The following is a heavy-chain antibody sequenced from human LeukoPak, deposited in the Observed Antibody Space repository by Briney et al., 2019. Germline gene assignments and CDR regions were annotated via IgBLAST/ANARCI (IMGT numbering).Heavy chain of an antibody. CDR3: GKSTTGYSSGRYPGWPVDY. D-gene: IGHD6-19*01. J-gene: IGHJ4*02. CDR2: IFGSGGSA. CDR1: GFTFNSYA. V-gene: IGHV3-23*01. Sequence: GGSLRLSCAASGFTFNSYAMYWVRQAPGKGLEWVSGIFGSGGSAHYADSVKGRFTISRDNSKNTVYLQMDSLRVEDTAVYYCGKSTTGYSSGRYPGWPVDYWGQGTLVTVSS.